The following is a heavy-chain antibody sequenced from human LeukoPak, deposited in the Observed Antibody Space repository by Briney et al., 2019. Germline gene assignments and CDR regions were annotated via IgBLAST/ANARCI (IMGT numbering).Heavy chain of an antibody. CDR2: ISGSGGST. D-gene: IGHD1-7*01. Sequence: GGSLRLSCAASGFTFSSYGMSWVRQAPGKGLEWVSAISGSGGSTYYADSVKGRFTISRDNSKNTLYLQMNSLRAEDTAVYYCARDSGNYLDAFDIWGQGTMVTVSS. J-gene: IGHJ3*02. V-gene: IGHV3-23*01. CDR1: GFTFSSYG. CDR3: ARDSGNYLDAFDI.